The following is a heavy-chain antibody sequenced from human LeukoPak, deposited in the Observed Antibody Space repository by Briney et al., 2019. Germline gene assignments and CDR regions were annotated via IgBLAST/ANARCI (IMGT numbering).Heavy chain of an antibody. CDR2: ISGSGGST. CDR1: GFTFSSYA. J-gene: IGHJ4*02. D-gene: IGHD3-22*01. V-gene: IGHV3-23*01. CDR3: AKVRSEVVVNNYFDY. Sequence: GGSLRLSCAASGFTFSSYAMSWVRQAPGKGLEWVSAISGSGGSTYYADSVKGRFTISRDNSKNTLYLQMNSLRAEDTAVYYCAKVRSEVVVNNYFDYWGQGTLVTVSS.